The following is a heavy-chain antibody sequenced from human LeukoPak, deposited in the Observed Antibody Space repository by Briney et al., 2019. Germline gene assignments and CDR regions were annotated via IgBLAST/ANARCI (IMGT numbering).Heavy chain of an antibody. Sequence: SQTLSLTCAISGDIVSSNSAAWNWIRQSPSRGLEWLGRTYYRSNLYNDYAVSVKIRITINPDTSTNQFSLQLNSVTPEDTAVYYCARDLADCSSTSCQRYYFDYWGQGTLVTVSS. D-gene: IGHD2-2*01. CDR2: TYYRSNLYN. CDR3: ARDLADCSSTSCQRYYFDY. J-gene: IGHJ4*02. V-gene: IGHV6-1*01. CDR1: GDIVSSNSAA.